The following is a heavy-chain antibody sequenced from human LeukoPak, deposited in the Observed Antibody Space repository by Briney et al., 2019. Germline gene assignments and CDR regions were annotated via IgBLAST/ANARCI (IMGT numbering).Heavy chain of an antibody. CDR3: ARGYYDFWSGYQGGFAFDI. CDR1: RGSISSYY. D-gene: IGHD3-3*01. J-gene: IGHJ3*02. CDR2: IYYSGST. Sequence: SETLSLTCTVSRGSISSYYWSWIRQPPGKGLEWIGYIYYSGSTNYNPSLKSRVTISVDTSKNQFSLKLSSVTAADTAVYYCARGYYDFWSGYQGGFAFDIWGQGTVVTVSS. V-gene: IGHV4-59*01.